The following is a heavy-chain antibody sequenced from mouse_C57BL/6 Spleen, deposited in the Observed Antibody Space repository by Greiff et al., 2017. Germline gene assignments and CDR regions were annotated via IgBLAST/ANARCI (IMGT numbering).Heavy chain of an antibody. J-gene: IGHJ1*03. Sequence: EVKLMESGPELVKPGASVKMSCKASGYTFTDYNMHWVKQSHGKSLEWIGYINPNNGGTSYNQKFKGKATLTVNKSSSTAYMELRSLTSEDSAVYYCAREATTVEGYFDVWGTGTTVTVSS. V-gene: IGHV1-22*01. CDR3: AREATTVEGYFDV. CDR2: INPNNGGT. CDR1: GYTFTDYN. D-gene: IGHD1-1*01.